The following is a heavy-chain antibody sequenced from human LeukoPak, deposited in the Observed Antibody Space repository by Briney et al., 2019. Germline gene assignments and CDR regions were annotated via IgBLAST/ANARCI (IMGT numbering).Heavy chain of an antibody. CDR3: AYWGGYFDWLLINDPSDY. J-gene: IGHJ4*02. CDR1: GFTFSIHW. V-gene: IGHV3-7*01. Sequence: GGSLRLSCAASGFTFSIHWMSWVRQAPGKGLEWVANIKKDGSEKYYVDSVKGRFTISRDNAKNSLYLQMNSLRAEDTAVYYCAYWGGYFDWLLINDPSDYWGQGTLVTVSS. CDR2: IKKDGSEK. D-gene: IGHD3-9*01.